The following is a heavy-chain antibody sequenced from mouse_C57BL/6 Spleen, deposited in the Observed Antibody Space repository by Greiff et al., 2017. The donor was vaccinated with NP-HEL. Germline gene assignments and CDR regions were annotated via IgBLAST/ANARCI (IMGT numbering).Heavy chain of an antibody. CDR1: GFTFSDYY. Sequence: EVKVVESGGGLVQPGGSLKLSCAASGFTFSDYYMYWVRQTPEKRLEWVAYISNGGGSTYYPDTVKGRFTISRDNAKNTLYLQMSRLKSEDTAMYYCARQGLSYAMDYWGQGTSVTVSS. CDR2: ISNGGGST. D-gene: IGHD3-2*02. CDR3: ARQGLSYAMDY. V-gene: IGHV5-12*01. J-gene: IGHJ4*01.